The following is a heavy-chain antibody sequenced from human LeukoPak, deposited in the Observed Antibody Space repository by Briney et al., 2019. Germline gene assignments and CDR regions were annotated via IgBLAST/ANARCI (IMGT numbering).Heavy chain of an antibody. CDR2: ISSTSIYI. Sequence: GGSLRLSCAASGFTFSSHSMNWVRQAPGKGLEWVSSISSTSIYIYYADSVKGRFTISRDNSKNTLYLQMNSLRAEDTAVYYCAKAPGPYSGSYWGYFDYWGQGTLVTVSS. CDR1: GFTFSSHS. D-gene: IGHD1-26*01. CDR3: AKAPGPYSGSYWGYFDY. V-gene: IGHV3-21*04. J-gene: IGHJ4*02.